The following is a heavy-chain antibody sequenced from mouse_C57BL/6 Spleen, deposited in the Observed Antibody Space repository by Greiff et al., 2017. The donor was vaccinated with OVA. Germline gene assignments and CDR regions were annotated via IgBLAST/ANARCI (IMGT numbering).Heavy chain of an antibody. CDR3: ARGYFDV. V-gene: IGHV1-26*01. CDR2: INPNNGGT. J-gene: IGHJ1*03. Sequence: VQLQQSGPELVKPGASVKISCKASGYTFTDYYMNWVKQSPGKSLEWIGDINPNNGGTSYNQKFKGKATLTVDKSSSTAYMELRSLTSEDSAVYYCARGYFDVWGTGTTVTVSS. CDR1: GYTFTDYY.